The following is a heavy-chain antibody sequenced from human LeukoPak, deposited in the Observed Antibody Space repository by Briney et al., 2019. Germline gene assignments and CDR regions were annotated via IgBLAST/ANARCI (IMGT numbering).Heavy chain of an antibody. V-gene: IGHV4-59*01. CDR1: GDSISSYY. D-gene: IGHD3-22*01. CDR3: ARVNYYDSSGTDY. Sequence: SETLSLTCTVSGDSISSYYWSWIRQPPGKGLEWIGYIYYSGSTNYNPSLKSRVTISVDASKNQFSLRLSSVTAADTAVYYCARVNYYDSSGTDYWGQGTLVTVSS. CDR2: IYYSGST. J-gene: IGHJ4*02.